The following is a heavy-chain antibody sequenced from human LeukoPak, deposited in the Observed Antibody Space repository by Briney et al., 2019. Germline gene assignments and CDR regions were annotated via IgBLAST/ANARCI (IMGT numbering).Heavy chain of an antibody. CDR1: GGSISSSSYY. D-gene: IGHD5-24*01. V-gene: IGHV4-39*01. J-gene: IGHJ6*02. CDR2: IYYSGST. CDR3: ARPVRRDGYKNYYYGMDV. Sequence: SETLSLTCTVSGGSISSSSYYWGWIRQPPGKGLEWIGSIYYSGSTYYNPSLKSRVTISVDTSKNQFSLKLSSVTAADTAVYYCARPVRRDGYKNYYYGMDVWGQGTTVTVSS.